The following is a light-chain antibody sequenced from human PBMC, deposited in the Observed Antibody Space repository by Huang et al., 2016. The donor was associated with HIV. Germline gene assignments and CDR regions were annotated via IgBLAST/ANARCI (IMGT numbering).Light chain of an antibody. CDR1: QSVTTY. V-gene: IGKV3-15*01. CDR2: GAS. Sequence: EIVMAQSPATLSVSPGERATLSCRASQSVTTYLAWYQQKSGQAPRLLIYGASTRATGIPARFSGSGSGTEFTLTISSLQSEDFAVYYCQQYHTWPPGRLTFGGGTKVEIK. CDR3: QQYHTWPPGRLT. J-gene: IGKJ4*01.